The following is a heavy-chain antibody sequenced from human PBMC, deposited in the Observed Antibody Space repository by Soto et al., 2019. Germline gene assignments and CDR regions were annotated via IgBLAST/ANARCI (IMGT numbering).Heavy chain of an antibody. D-gene: IGHD3-10*01. V-gene: IGHV4-59*12. J-gene: IGHJ6*02. CDR1: GGSISSYY. Sequence: SETLSLTCTVSGGSISSYYWSWIRQPPGKGLEWIGYIYYSGSTNYNPSLKSRAITSVDTSKNQFSLKLTSVTAEDTALYFCASSSFLLDGELFHVLDVWGQETTVTVSS. CDR3: ASSSFLLDGELFHVLDV. CDR2: IYYSGST.